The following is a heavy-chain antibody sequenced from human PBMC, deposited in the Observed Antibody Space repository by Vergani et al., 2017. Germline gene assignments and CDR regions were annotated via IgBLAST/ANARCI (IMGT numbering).Heavy chain of an antibody. Sequence: QVQLQESGPGLVKPSETLSLTCTVSGGSISSYYWSWIRQPPGKGLEWIGYIYYSGSTNYNPSLKSRVTISVDTSKNQFSLKLSSVTAADTAVYYCARGPQYSSSWYSYYYYMDVWDKGTTVTVSS. D-gene: IGHD6-13*01. CDR3: ARGPQYSSSWYSYYYYMDV. J-gene: IGHJ6*03. CDR2: IYYSGST. V-gene: IGHV4-59*01. CDR1: GGSISSYY.